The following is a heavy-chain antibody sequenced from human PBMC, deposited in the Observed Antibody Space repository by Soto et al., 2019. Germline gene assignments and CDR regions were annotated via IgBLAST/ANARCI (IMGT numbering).Heavy chain of an antibody. J-gene: IGHJ4*02. CDR3: ARVGVGAATYFDYFYY. CDR1: GFTFSGYG. V-gene: IGHV3-33*01. D-gene: IGHD1-26*01. CDR2: VRYDGSNI. Sequence: GRSLRLSCGASGFTFSGYGKHWVRQALGKGLDWVAVVRYDGSNIYYADSVKGRFTISRDNSKNTLYLQMNSLRAEDTAVYYCARVGVGAATYFDYFYYWAQGTRVTGSS.